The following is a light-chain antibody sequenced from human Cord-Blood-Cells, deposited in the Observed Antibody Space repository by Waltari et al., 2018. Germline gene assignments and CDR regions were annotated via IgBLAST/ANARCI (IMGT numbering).Light chain of an antibody. CDR1: SGPSSYA. CDR3: QTWGTGFWV. J-gene: IGLJ3*02. CDR2: LNSDGSH. Sequence: QLVLTQSPSASASLGASVKLTCTLSSGPSSYAIAWPQQQPEKGPRYLMKLNSDGSHSKGDGIPDRFSGSSSGAERYLTISSLQSEDEADYYCQTWGTGFWVFGGGTKLTVL. V-gene: IGLV4-69*01.